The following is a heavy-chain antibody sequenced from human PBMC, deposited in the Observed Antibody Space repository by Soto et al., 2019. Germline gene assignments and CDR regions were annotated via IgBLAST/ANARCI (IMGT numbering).Heavy chain of an antibody. Sequence: GGSLRLSCAASGLTFSRSWMSWARQAPGKGLEWVANIKQDGSEKYYLDSVKGRFTISRDNAKNSLYLQMNSLRAEDTAVYYCARDLGYQTLDYWGQGTLVTVSS. J-gene: IGHJ4*02. D-gene: IGHD6-25*01. CDR2: IKQDGSEK. V-gene: IGHV3-7*01. CDR1: GLTFSRSW. CDR3: ARDLGYQTLDY.